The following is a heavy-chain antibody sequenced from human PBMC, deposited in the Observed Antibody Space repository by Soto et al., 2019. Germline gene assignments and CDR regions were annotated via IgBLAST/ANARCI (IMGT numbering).Heavy chain of an antibody. CDR2: ISSSSSYI. J-gene: IGHJ3*02. D-gene: IGHD5-12*01. V-gene: IGHV3-21*01. CDR3: ARDFRWLQNLAHAFDI. CDR1: GFTFSNYS. Sequence: GXLRLSGSASGFTFSNYSMNWVRQAPGKGLEWVSSISSSSSYIYYADSVKGRFTISRDNAKNSLYLQMNSLRAEDTAVYYCARDFRWLQNLAHAFDIWGQGTMVTVSS.